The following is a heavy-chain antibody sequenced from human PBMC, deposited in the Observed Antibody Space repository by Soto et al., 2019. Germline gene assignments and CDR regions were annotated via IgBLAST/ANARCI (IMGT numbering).Heavy chain of an antibody. J-gene: IGHJ6*02. CDR3: AGAGGDYYGSGALDV. D-gene: IGHD3-10*01. CDR1: GGSISSYY. Sequence: QVQLQESGPGLVKPSETLSLTCTVSGGSISSYYWSWIRQPPGKGLEWIGYIYYSGSTNYNPSLKSRVPISVDTSKNQFSLKLSSVTAADTAVYYCAGAGGDYYGSGALDVWGQGTTVTVSS. V-gene: IGHV4-59*01. CDR2: IYYSGST.